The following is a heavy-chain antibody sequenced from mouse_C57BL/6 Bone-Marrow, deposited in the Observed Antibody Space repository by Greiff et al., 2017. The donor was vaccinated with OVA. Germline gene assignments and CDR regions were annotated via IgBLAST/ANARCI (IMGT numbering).Heavy chain of an antibody. Sequence: QVLLQQSGAELVKPGASVKMSCKASGYTFTTYPIAWMKQNHGKSLEWIGNFHPYNDDTKYNEKFKGKATLTVEKSSSTVYLELSRLTSDDSAVYYGARPGDYDGDWFAYWGQGTLVTVSA. V-gene: IGHV1-47*01. D-gene: IGHD2-4*01. CDR1: GYTFTTYP. CDR2: FHPYNDDT. CDR3: ARPGDYDGDWFAY. J-gene: IGHJ3*01.